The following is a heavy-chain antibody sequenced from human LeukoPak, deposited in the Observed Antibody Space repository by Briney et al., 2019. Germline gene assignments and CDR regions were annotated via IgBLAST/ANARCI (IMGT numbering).Heavy chain of an antibody. J-gene: IGHJ4*02. V-gene: IGHV4-59*01. Sequence: PSETLSLTCTVSGGSISSYYWSWIRQPPGKGLEWIGYIYYSGSTNYNPSLKSRVTISVDTSKNQFSLKLSSVTAADTAVYYCASLDSGSYFDYLGQRDLVTVSS. CDR1: GGSISSYY. D-gene: IGHD1-26*01. CDR3: ASLDSGSYFDY. CDR2: IYYSGST.